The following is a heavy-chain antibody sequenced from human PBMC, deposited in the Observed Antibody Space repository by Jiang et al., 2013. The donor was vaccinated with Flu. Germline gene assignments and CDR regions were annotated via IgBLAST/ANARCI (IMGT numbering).Heavy chain of an antibody. Sequence: PGLVKPSETLSLTCTVSGGSISSYYWSWIRQPQEGTGVDWVYLLHGSTNYNPSLKSRVTISVDTSKNQFSLKLSSVTAADTAVYYCARHRSDKAVAVDYWGQGTLVTVSS. CDR2: LLHGST. J-gene: IGHJ4*02. CDR3: ARHRSDKAVAVDY. CDR1: GGSISSYY. V-gene: IGHV4-59*08. D-gene: IGHD6-19*01.